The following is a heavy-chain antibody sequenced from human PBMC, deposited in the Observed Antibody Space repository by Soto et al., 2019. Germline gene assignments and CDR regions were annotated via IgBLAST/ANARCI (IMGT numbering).Heavy chain of an antibody. Sequence: QVQLQESGPGLVKPSQTLSLTCTVSGGSISSGGYFWSWIRQHPGKGLEWIGFIYYSGSTYYNPSLKSRVTISVDTSKYQCSLKLSSVTAADTAGYYCAREGAAHYYYYGMDVWGQGTTVTVSS. CDR3: AREGAAHYYYYGMDV. CDR2: IYYSGST. J-gene: IGHJ6*02. D-gene: IGHD6-6*01. CDR1: GGSISSGGYF. V-gene: IGHV4-31*03.